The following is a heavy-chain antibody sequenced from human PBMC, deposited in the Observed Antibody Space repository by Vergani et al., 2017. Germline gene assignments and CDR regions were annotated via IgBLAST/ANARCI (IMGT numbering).Heavy chain of an antibody. J-gene: IGHJ6*02. D-gene: IGHD1-26*01. CDR1: GGTFSSYA. CDR2: IIPIFGTA. CDR3: ARAKXGSYYGDYYFGMDV. V-gene: IGHV1-69*12. Sequence: QVQLVQSGAEVKKPGSSVKVSCKASGGTFSSYAISWVRQAPGQGLEWMGGIIPIFGTANYAQKFQGRVTSTADESTSTAYMELSSLRSEDTAVYYCARAKXGSYYGDYYFGMDVWDRGTTVTVSS.